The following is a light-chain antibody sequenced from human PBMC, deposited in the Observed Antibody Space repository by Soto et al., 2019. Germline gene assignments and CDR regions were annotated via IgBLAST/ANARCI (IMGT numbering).Light chain of an antibody. V-gene: IGKV1-13*02. CDR1: QGISSA. J-gene: IGKJ1*01. CDR3: QQFNSYPWT. Sequence: AIQLTQSPSSLSASVGDRVTITCRATQGISSALAWYQQKPGKAPKLLIYDASSLESGVPSRFSGSGSGTDLTLTISSLQPEDFATYYCQQFNSYPWTFGQGTKVEIK. CDR2: DAS.